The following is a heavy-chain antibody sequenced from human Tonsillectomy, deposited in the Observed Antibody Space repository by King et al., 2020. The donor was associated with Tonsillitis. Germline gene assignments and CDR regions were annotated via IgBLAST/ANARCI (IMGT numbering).Heavy chain of an antibody. CDR1: GGTFSSYT. J-gene: IGHJ6*02. CDR3: ASMFGLAAAGEPPPHGMDV. Sequence: QLVQSGAEVKKPASSVKVSCKASGGTFSSYTISWVRQAPGQGLEWMGGIIPIFGSANYAQKFQGRVSITADESTSTAYMELSSLRSEDTAVYYCASMFGLAAAGEPPPHGMDVWGQGTTVTVSS. V-gene: IGHV1-69*01. CDR2: IIPIFGSA. D-gene: IGHD6-13*01.